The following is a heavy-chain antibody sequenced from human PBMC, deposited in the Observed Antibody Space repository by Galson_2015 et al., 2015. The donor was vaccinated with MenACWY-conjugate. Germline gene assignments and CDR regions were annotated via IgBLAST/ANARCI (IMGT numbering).Heavy chain of an antibody. Sequence: SLRLSCAASGSTYSNDAMSWVCQAPGKGLEWVSGISGSGGTTYYADSVKGRFTISRDNAKNSLYLQMNTLRDEDTAVYYCARVPGYSYGYYDWWGQGTLVTVSS. V-gene: IGHV3-23*01. D-gene: IGHD5-18*01. J-gene: IGHJ4*02. CDR1: GSTYSNDA. CDR3: ARVPGYSYGYYDW. CDR2: ISGSGGTT.